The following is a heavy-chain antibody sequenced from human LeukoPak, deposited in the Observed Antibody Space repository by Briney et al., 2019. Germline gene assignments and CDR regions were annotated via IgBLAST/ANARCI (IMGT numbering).Heavy chain of an antibody. Sequence: GESLKISCKVSGYTFTTYWIGWVRQMPGKGLEWMGIIYPGDSDTRYSPSFQGQVTISADKSITTAYLQWSSLKASDTAMYYCARRSGTYLDYWGQGSLVTVSS. CDR3: ARRSGTYLDY. CDR2: IYPGDSDT. V-gene: IGHV5-51*01. D-gene: IGHD1-26*01. CDR1: GYTFTTYW. J-gene: IGHJ4*02.